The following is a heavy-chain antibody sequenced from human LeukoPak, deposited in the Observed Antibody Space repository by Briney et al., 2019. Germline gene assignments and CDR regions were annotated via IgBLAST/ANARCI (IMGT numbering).Heavy chain of an antibody. D-gene: IGHD3-10*01. Sequence: GGSLRLSCAASGFTFSSYGMHWVRQAPGKGLEWVAFIRYDGSNKYYADSVKGRFTISRDNSKNTLYLQMNSLRAEDTAVYYCARATWFGELLLNWFDPWGQGTLVTVSS. J-gene: IGHJ5*02. V-gene: IGHV3-30*02. CDR1: GFTFSSYG. CDR3: ARATWFGELLLNWFDP. CDR2: IRYDGSNK.